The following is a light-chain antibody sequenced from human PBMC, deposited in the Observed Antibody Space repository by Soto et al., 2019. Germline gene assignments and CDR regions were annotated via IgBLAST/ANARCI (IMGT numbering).Light chain of an antibody. J-gene: IGKJ1*01. V-gene: IGKV1-5*01. CDR2: DAS. Sequence: DIQMTQSPSTLSASIGDRVTITCRASQSITIWLAWYQQKPGKAPKLLIYDASSLEGGVPSRFSGSGSGTEFTLTISGLQPDDFATYYCQQYNSFSWTFGQGTKVETK. CDR1: QSITIW. CDR3: QQYNSFSWT.